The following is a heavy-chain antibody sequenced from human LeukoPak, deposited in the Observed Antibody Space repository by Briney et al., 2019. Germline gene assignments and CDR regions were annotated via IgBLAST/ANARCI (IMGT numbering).Heavy chain of an antibody. CDR3: ARDPPYSGSHASATCIDY. V-gene: IGHV3-7*01. D-gene: IGHD6-6*01. CDR1: GGSISSSSYY. CDR2: IKQDGSEK. J-gene: IGHJ4*02. Sequence: ETLSLTCTVSGGSISSSSYYWGWIRQPPGKGLEWVANIKQDGSEKYYVDSVKGRFTISRDNAKNSLCLQMNSLRAEDTAVYYCARDPPYSGSHASATCIDYWGQGTLVTVSS.